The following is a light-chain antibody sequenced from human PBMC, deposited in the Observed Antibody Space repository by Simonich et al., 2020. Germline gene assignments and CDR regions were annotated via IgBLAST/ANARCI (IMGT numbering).Light chain of an antibody. CDR1: QSLLHSDGKTY. CDR2: EVS. Sequence: DIVMTQTPLSLSVTPGQPASISCKSSQSLLHSDGKTYLYWYLQKPGQSPQLLIYEVSNRFAGVPDRFSGSGSGTDFTLTISSLQAEDVAVYYCQQYYSTPITFGQGTRLEIK. V-gene: IGKV2D-29*02. J-gene: IGKJ5*01. CDR3: QQYYSTPIT.